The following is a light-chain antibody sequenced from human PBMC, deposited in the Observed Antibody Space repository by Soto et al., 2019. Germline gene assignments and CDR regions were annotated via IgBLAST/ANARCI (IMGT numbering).Light chain of an antibody. CDR2: DAV. J-gene: IGKJ4*01. CDR3: QQYGSSIT. Sequence: ETVLTQSPATLSLSPGERATLSCRASQSISTYLAWYQQKPGQAPRLLIYDAVNRATGIPARFSGSGSWTDFTLTISRLEPEDFAVYYCQQYGSSITFGGGTKVDIK. CDR1: QSISTY. V-gene: IGKV3-11*01.